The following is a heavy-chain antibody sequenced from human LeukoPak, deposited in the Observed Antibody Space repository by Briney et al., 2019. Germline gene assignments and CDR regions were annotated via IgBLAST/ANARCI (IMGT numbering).Heavy chain of an antibody. CDR2: INHSGST. D-gene: IGHD3-10*01. V-gene: IGHV4-34*01. Sequence: PSETLSLTCAVYGGSFSGYYWSWMRHPPRKGLECVGEINHSGSTNYNPSLKSRVTISVDTSKNQFSLKLSSVTAADTAVYYCARAEYYYGSGSYYRTPFDYWGQGTLVTVSS. J-gene: IGHJ4*02. CDR3: ARAEYYYGSGSYYRTPFDY. CDR1: GGSFSGYY.